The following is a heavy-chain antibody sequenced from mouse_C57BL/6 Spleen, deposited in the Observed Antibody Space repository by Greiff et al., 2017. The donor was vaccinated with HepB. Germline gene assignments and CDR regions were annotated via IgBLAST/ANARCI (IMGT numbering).Heavy chain of an antibody. V-gene: IGHV1-64*01. Sequence: VQLQQPGAELVKPGASVKLSCKASGYTFTSYWMHWVKQRPGQGLEWIGMIHPNSGSTNYNEKFKSKATLTVDKSSSTAYMQLSSLTSEDSAVYYGARYDYDRYAMDYWGQGTSVTVSS. CDR3: ARYDYDRYAMDY. CDR1: GYTFTSYW. CDR2: IHPNSGST. D-gene: IGHD2-4*01. J-gene: IGHJ4*01.